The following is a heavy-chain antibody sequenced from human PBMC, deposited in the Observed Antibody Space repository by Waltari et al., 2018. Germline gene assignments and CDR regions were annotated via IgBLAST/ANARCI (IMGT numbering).Heavy chain of an antibody. Sequence: QPQLQESGPGLVKPSETLSLTCNVSGDSISSSGFYWVWIRQSPGKGLEWIGSIYYDGSTYSRPSLRSRFTISADTSKNQFSLKLTSVTAADTAVYYCAAENPTRSYDLDAWGQGILVTASS. D-gene: IGHD3-16*01. CDR1: GDSISSSGFY. V-gene: IGHV4-39*01. CDR3: AAENPTRSYDLDA. J-gene: IGHJ5*02. CDR2: IYYDGST.